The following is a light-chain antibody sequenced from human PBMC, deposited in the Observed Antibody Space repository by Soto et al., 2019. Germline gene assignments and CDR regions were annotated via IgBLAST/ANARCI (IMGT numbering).Light chain of an antibody. J-gene: IGKJ2*01. CDR1: QSVLYNSNNKNY. Sequence: DIVMTQSPDSLAVSLGERATINCKSSQSVLYNSNNKNYLAWYQQKPGHPPKLLMYWASTREAGVPDRFSGSGSWTDFTLTIRSLQTEDVAVYYCQQYYSSPQTFGQGTKLEIK. CDR2: WAS. CDR3: QQYYSSPQT. V-gene: IGKV4-1*01.